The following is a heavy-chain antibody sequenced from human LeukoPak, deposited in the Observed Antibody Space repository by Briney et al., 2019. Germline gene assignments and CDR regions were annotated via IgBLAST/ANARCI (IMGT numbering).Heavy chain of an antibody. D-gene: IGHD3-10*01. CDR1: GISLSNYG. V-gene: IGHV3-23*01. Sequence: GGSLRLSCVVSGISLSNYGMTWVRQAPGKGLEWVSYISERGGGTMYADYVKGRFTISRDTSLNTLYLQMHNLRAEDTAVYFCAKRGVVIRGILVIGYHQEAYHYDFWGQGVMVTVSS. CDR3: AKRGVVIRGILVIGYHQEAYHYDF. CDR2: ISERGGGT. J-gene: IGHJ4*02.